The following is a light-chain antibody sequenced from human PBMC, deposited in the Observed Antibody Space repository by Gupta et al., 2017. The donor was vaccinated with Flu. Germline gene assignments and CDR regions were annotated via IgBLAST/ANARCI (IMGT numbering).Light chain of an antibody. CDR2: DAT. J-gene: IGKJ2*02. CDR1: QDINNN. V-gene: IGKV1-33*01. CDR3: QQQQNLRPACT. Sequence: SPSLSVGERVRITCQSRQDINNNFNWYYQKPRKAPEPLIYDATRLDSGGGSRSSGSGGGSESNFTISSRNLEANESYTCQQQQNLRPACTFGQGTTVEI.